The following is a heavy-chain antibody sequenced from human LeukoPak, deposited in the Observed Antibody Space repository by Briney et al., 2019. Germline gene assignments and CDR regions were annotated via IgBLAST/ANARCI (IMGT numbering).Heavy chain of an antibody. D-gene: IGHD6-19*01. Sequence: PGGSLRLSCAASGFTFSSYAMSWVRQAPGKGLEWVSGISGSRGTTYYADSVKGRLTISRDNSKNTLYLQMNSLRADDTAVYYCAKERTGGWPFNYWGQGTLVTVSS. J-gene: IGHJ4*02. V-gene: IGHV3-23*01. CDR1: GFTFSSYA. CDR3: AKERTGGWPFNY. CDR2: ISGSRGTT.